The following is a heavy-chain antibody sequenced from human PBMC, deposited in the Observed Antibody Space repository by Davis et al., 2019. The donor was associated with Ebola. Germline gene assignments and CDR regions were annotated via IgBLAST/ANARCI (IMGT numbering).Heavy chain of an antibody. CDR1: GGSISSGGYY. J-gene: IGHJ4*02. V-gene: IGHV4-31*03. CDR3: ARYSTVIQFDY. CDR2: IYYSGST. Sequence: MPSETLSLTCTVSGGSISSGGYYWSWIRQHPGKGLEWTGYIYYSGSTYYNPSLKSRATISVDTSKNQFSLKMSSVTAADTAVYYCARYSTVIQFDYWGQGTLVTVSS. D-gene: IGHD4-11*01.